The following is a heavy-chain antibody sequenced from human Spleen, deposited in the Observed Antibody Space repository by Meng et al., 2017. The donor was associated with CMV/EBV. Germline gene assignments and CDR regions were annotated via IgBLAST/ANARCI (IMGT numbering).Heavy chain of an antibody. CDR3: ARDRYYYDSSGYLLFDY. CDR2: ISAYNGNT. J-gene: IGHJ4*02. V-gene: IGHV1-18*01. D-gene: IGHD3-22*01. Sequence: QVQLVQSGAEVKKPGAPGKVSCKASGYTFTSYGISWVRQAPGQGLEWMGWISAYNGNTNYAQKLQGRVTMTTDTSTSTAYMELRSLRSDDTAVYYCARDRYYYDSSGYLLFDYWGQGTLVTVSS. CDR1: GYTFTSYG.